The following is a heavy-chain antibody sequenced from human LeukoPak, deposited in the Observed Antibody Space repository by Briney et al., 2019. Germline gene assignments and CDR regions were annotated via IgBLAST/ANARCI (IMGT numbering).Heavy chain of an antibody. CDR3: ATDRSGWRLFDY. J-gene: IGHJ4*02. V-gene: IGHV1-24*01. CDR2: FDPEDGDT. CDR1: GYTLTELS. D-gene: IGHD6-19*01. Sequence: ASVKVSCKVSGYTLTELSMHWVRQAPGKGLEWMGGFDPEDGDTIYAQKFQGRVTMTVDTSTDTAYMELSSLRSEDTAVYYCATDRSGWRLFDYWGQGTLVTVSS.